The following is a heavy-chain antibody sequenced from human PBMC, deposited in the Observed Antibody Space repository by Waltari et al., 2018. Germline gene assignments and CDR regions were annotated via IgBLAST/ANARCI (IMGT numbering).Heavy chain of an antibody. Sequence: QVQLVQSGAEVKKPGSSVKVSCKASGGTFSSYAISWVRQAPGQGLEWMGGSIPIVGNANYAQKVQGRVTITADESTSTADMELSSLRSEDTAVYYCARCQRDGSGSYYTPLDYWGQGTLVTVSS. CDR1: GGTFSSYA. CDR2: SIPIVGNA. CDR3: ARCQRDGSGSYYTPLDY. V-gene: IGHV1-69*12. J-gene: IGHJ4*02. D-gene: IGHD3-10*01.